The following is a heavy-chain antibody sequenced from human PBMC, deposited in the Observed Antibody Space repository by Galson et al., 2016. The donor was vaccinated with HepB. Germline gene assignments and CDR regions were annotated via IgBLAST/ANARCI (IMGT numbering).Heavy chain of an antibody. J-gene: IGHJ4*02. CDR2: IKHDGSEK. D-gene: IGHD1-26*01. CDR1: GFTFRTYW. Sequence: SLRLSCAASGFTFRTYWMSWVRQAPGKGLEWVANIKHDGSEKNYVDSVKGRFTISRDNAKNSLYLQMNSLRAEDTAVYYCARVRELLYLDYWGQGTRVTVSS. V-gene: IGHV3-7*01. CDR3: ARVRELLYLDY.